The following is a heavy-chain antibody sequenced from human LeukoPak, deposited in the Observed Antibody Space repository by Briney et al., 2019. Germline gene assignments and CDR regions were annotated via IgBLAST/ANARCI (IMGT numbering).Heavy chain of an antibody. CDR2: INPRGTST. D-gene: IGHD4-23*01. V-gene: IGHV1-46*01. CDR3: ARDNSIHERGWWFDP. Sequence: ASVKVSCKASGYSFTSHYMHWVRQAPGQGLEWMGLINPRGTSTIYAEKFQGRIIMTRDMSTTTDYMELSSLKSDDTAVYYCARDNSIHERGWWFDPWGQGALVTVSS. CDR1: GYSFTSHY. J-gene: IGHJ5*02.